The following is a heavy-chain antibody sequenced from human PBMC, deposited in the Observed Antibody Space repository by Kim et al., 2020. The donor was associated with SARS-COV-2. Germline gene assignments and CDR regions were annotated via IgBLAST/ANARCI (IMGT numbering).Heavy chain of an antibody. D-gene: IGHD1-26*01. J-gene: IGHJ4*02. CDR2: ISYDGSHK. V-gene: IGHV3-30*18. Sequence: GGSLRLSCAASGFSFNTYGMHWVRQAPGKGLEWLAVISYDGSHKYYAESVKGRFTISRDNSKNTLYLQMNSLRVEDTAVYYCAKTFSGSYFGYDSWGQGGLVTVSS. CDR1: GFSFNTYG. CDR3: AKTFSGSYFGYDS.